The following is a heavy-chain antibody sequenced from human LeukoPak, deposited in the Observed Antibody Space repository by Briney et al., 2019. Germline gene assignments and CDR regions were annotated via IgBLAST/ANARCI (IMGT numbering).Heavy chain of an antibody. D-gene: IGHD3-10*01. J-gene: IGHJ6*03. CDR1: GFTFSSYA. Sequence: GSLRLSCAASGFTFSSYAMSWVRQPPGKGLEWIGEINHSGSTNYNPSLKSRVTISVDTSKNQFSLKLSSVTAADTAVYYCARHRGYYGSGSNPIVVYYYYMDVWGKGTTVTISS. CDR2: INHSGST. V-gene: IGHV4-34*01. CDR3: ARHRGYYGSGSNPIVVYYYYMDV.